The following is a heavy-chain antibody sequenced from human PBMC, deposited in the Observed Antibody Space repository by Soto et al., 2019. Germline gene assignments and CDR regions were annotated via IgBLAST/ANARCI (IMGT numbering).Heavy chain of an antibody. CDR1: GFSSRNYA. CDR2: LTGSSSNI. J-gene: IGHJ4*02. Sequence: LRLSCAASGFSSRNYAMSWVRQAPGKGLEWISTLTGSSSNIYYADSVKGRFAISRDNSRNTLYLQMNSLTAEDTAVYYCANGRATYGLLTHDYWGQGTLVTVSS. D-gene: IGHD3-10*01. V-gene: IGHV3-23*01. CDR3: ANGRATYGLLTHDY.